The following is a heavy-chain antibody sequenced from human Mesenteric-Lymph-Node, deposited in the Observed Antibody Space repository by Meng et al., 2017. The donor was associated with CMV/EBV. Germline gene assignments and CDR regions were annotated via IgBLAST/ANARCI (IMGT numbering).Heavy chain of an antibody. Sequence: GGSLRLSCAASGFTFSDYAMHWVRQAPGKGLEWVTLISYDGSDKYYADSVKGRFTISRDNSKNTVNLQMNSLGAEDTAVYYCARGSHYYDSSGAPYWGQGTLVTVSS. D-gene: IGHD3-22*01. V-gene: IGHV3-30*04. CDR1: GFTFSDYA. CDR2: ISYDGSDK. J-gene: IGHJ4*02. CDR3: ARGSHYYDSSGAPY.